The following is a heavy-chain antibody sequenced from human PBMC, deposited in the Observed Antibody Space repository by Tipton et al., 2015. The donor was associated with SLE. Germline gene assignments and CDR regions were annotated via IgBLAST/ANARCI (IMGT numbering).Heavy chain of an antibody. CDR2: IYSGDTT. CDR3: ARGRDGGLDTSMIKDPPGALDI. D-gene: IGHD5-18*01. CDR1: GFTVSSNY. J-gene: IGHJ3*02. Sequence: SLRLSCAASGFTVSSNYMSWVRQAPGKGLEWVSVIYSGDTTYYADSVKGRFTISRDNSKNTLYLQINSLRAEDTAVYYCARGRDGGLDTSMIKDPPGALDIWGQGTMVTVSS. V-gene: IGHV3-53*01.